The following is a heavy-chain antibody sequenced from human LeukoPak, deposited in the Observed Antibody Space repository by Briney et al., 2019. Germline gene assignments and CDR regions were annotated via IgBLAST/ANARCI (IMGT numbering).Heavy chain of an antibody. CDR1: GFTFSSYS. CDR2: ISSSSSYI. Sequence: GGSLRLSCAASGFTFSSYSMNWVRQAPGKGLEWVSSISSSSSYIYYADSVKGRFTISRDNAKNSLYLQMNSLRAEDTAVYYCARDIEPWVVAAILGYWGQGTLVTVSS. J-gene: IGHJ4*02. CDR3: ARDIEPWVVAAILGY. V-gene: IGHV3-21*01. D-gene: IGHD2-15*01.